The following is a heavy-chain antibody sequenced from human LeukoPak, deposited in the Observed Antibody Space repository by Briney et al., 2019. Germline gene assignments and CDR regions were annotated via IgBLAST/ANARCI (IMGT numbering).Heavy chain of an antibody. D-gene: IGHD1-1*01. CDR3: ARVELETRRPFDY. J-gene: IGHJ4*02. CDR2: ISTGGAT. V-gene: IGHV3-66*01. Sequence: GGSLRLSCAASGFTVSTEYMSWVRQAPGKGLEWVSVISTGGATFYADSVKGRFTISRDNSKNTLHLQMNSLRAGDTAVYYCARVELETRRPFDYWGQGTLVTVSS. CDR1: GFTVSTEY.